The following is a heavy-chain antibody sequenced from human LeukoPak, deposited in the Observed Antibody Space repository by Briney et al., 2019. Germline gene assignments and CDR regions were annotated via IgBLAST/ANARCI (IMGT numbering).Heavy chain of an antibody. Sequence: PGGSLRLSCAASGFTFSSYAMHWVRQAPGKGLEWVAVISYDGSNKYYADSVKGRFTISRDNSKNTLYLQMNSLRAEDTAVYYCARGKNIVVGVGGDLNDYWGQEPLVTVSS. CDR3: ARGKNIVVGVGGDLNDY. CDR1: GFTFSSYA. J-gene: IGHJ4*02. V-gene: IGHV3-30-3*01. D-gene: IGHD2-15*01. CDR2: ISYDGSNK.